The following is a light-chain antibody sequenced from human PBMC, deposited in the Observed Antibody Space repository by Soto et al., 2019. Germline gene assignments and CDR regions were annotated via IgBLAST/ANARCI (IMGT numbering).Light chain of an antibody. J-gene: IGKJ4*01. V-gene: IGKV1-33*01. CDR3: QQYAYLIT. CDR1: QDISDY. CDR2: DSS. Sequence: DIQMTQSPSSLSASVGDRITITCQAGQDISDYLNWYQQRPGKPPKLLIYDSSNVEGGVPSRFSGSGSGTDFTFTITSLQPEDIATYYCQQYAYLITFGGGTKVEIK.